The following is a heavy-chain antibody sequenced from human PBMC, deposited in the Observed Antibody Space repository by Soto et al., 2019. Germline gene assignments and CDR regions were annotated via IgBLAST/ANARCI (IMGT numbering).Heavy chain of an antibody. J-gene: IGHJ6*02. CDR2: IIPIFGTA. V-gene: IGHV1-69*13. D-gene: IGHD2-8*01. CDR1: GGTFSSYA. Sequence: SVKVSCKASGGTFSSYAISWVRQAPGQGLEWMGGIIPIFGTANYAQKFQGRVTITADESTSTAYMELSSLRSEDTAVYYCATNGPRDGYNYYYYYGMDVWGQGTTVTV. CDR3: ATNGPRDGYNYYYYYGMDV.